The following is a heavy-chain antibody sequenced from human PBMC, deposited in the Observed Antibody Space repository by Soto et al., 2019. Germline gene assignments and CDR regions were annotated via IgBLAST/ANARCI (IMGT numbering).Heavy chain of an antibody. CDR2: ISYDGSNK. Sequence: QVQLVESGGGVVQPGRSLRLSCAASGFTFRSYAMHSVRQAPGKGLEWVAVISYDGSNKYYADSVKGRFTISRDNSKNTLYLQMNSLRAEDTAVYYCARPLWRDDYNWGYFDLWGRGTLVTVSS. CDR3: ARPLWRDDYNWGYFDL. D-gene: IGHD4-4*01. CDR1: GFTFRSYA. V-gene: IGHV3-30-3*01. J-gene: IGHJ2*01.